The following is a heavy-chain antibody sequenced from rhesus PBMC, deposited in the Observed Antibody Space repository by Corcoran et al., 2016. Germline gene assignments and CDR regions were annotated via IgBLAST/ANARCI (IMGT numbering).Heavy chain of an antibody. D-gene: IGHD4-23*01. CDR1: GGSISSGYD. CDR3: ATRGEYSHVFDY. CDR2: IYGSSGST. V-gene: IGHV4-76*01. J-gene: IGHJ4*01. Sequence: QVQLQESGPGVVKPSETLSLTCAVSGGSISSGYDWSWIRQPPGTGLEWIWYIYGSSGSTNYNPSRKNRVTISKDASKNQFSLKLSSVTAADTAVYYCATRGEYSHVFDYWGQGVLVTVSS.